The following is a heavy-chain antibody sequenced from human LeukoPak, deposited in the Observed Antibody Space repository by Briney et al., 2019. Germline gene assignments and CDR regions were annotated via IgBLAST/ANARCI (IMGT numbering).Heavy chain of an antibody. J-gene: IGHJ4*02. CDR1: GYTFRNYG. CDR3: ARNRTGTFDF. Sequence: ASVNVSCKASGYTFRNYGINWVRQAPGQGLEWMGWISGDSYDTKYEQKLQGRVTMTTDTSTSTAYMELRSLRSDDTAVYYCARNRTGTFDFWGQGTLVTVSS. D-gene: IGHD3-10*01. V-gene: IGHV1-18*01. CDR2: ISGDSYDT.